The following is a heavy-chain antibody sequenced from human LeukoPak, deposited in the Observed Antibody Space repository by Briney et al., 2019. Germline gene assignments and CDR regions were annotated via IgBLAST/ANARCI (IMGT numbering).Heavy chain of an antibody. CDR3: ATDNHLAS. V-gene: IGHV3-23*01. CDR1: GFTFRTSA. D-gene: IGHD1-14*01. Sequence: GGSLRLSCAASGFTFRTSAMNWVRQAPGKGLEWVALISDSGTSTYYGESVTGRFSISRDNSNNRLFLQMNSLKVEDTASYFCATDNHLASWGQGTQVTVSS. CDR2: ISDSGTST. J-gene: IGHJ4*02.